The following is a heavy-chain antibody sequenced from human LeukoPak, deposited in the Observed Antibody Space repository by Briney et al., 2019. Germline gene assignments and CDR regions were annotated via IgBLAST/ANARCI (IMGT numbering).Heavy chain of an antibody. CDR2: IIPMFATT. J-gene: IGHJ4*02. CDR3: ARDAVRLSSVAAHFDS. D-gene: IGHD6-6*01. V-gene: IGHV1-69*13. CDR1: GGTFSRQS. Sequence: SVKVSCKASGGTFSRQSISWVRQVPGQGLEWMGRIIPMFATTNYAQKFQGRVTVTADESTSTAYMELSGLRFDDTAVYFCARDAVRLSSVAAHFDSWGQGTLVTVSS.